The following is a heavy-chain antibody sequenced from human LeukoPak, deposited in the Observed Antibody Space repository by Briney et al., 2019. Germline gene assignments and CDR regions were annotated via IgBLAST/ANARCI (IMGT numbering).Heavy chain of an antibody. CDR3: AKGRYYYDSSGYWQFDY. J-gene: IGHJ4*02. CDR2: ISGSGGST. V-gene: IGHV3-23*01. D-gene: IGHD3-22*01. CDR1: GFIFSSYA. Sequence: QPGGSLRLSCAASGFIFSSYAMSWVRQAPGKGLEWVSGISGSGGSTYYADSVKGRFTISRDNSKNTLYLQMNSLRAEDTAVYYCAKGRYYYDSSGYWQFDYWGQGTLVTVSS.